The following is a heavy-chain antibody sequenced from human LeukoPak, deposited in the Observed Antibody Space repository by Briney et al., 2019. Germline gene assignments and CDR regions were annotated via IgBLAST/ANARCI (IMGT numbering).Heavy chain of an antibody. CDR3: ARERGGDGYNLYYFDY. CDR1: GYTFTSYY. CDR2: INPSGGST. J-gene: IGHJ4*02. D-gene: IGHD5-24*01. Sequence: ASVKVPCKASGYTFTSYYMHWVRQAPGQGLEWMGIINPSGGSTSYAQKSQGRVTMTRDTSTSTVYMELSSLRSEDTAVYYCARERGGDGYNLYYFDYWGQGTLVTVSS. V-gene: IGHV1-46*01.